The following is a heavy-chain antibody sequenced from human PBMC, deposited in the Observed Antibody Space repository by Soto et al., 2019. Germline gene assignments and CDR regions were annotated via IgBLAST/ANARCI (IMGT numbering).Heavy chain of an antibody. CDR3: ARGRWGDYGTGCYGMDV. D-gene: IGHD4-17*01. CDR1: GYTFTGYY. V-gene: IGHV1-2*04. Sequence: ASVKVSCKASGYTFTGYYMHWVRQAPGQGLEWMGWINPNSGGTNYAQKFQGWVTMTRDTSISTAYMELSRLRSDDTAVYYCARGRWGDYGTGCYGMDVWGQGTTVTVSS. J-gene: IGHJ6*02. CDR2: INPNSGGT.